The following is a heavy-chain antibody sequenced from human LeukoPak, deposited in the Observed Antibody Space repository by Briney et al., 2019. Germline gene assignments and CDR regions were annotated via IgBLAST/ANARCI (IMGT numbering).Heavy chain of an antibody. CDR3: ARAKVDTAMVWPDWYPIDY. CDR1: GYTFTGYY. J-gene: IGHJ4*02. CDR2: INPNSGGT. V-gene: IGHV1-2*06. Sequence: ASVKVSCKASGYTFTGYYMHWVRQAPGQGLEWMGRINPNSGGTNYAQKFQGRVTMTRDTSISTAYMELSRLRSDDTAVYYCARAKVDTAMVWPDWYPIDYWGQGTLVTVSS. D-gene: IGHD5-18*01.